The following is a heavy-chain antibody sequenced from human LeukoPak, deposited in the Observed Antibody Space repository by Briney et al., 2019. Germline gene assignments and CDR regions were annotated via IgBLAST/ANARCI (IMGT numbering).Heavy chain of an antibody. CDR1: GVSISRTRYY. CDR3: AREYYYYMDV. J-gene: IGHJ6*03. V-gene: IGHV4-39*07. Sequence: SETLSLTCTVSGVSISRTRYYWGWIRQPPGKGLEWIGSIYYSGSTYYDPSLKSRVTISVDTSKNQFSLKLSSVTAADTAVYYCAREYYYYMDVWGKGTTVTISS. CDR2: IYYSGST.